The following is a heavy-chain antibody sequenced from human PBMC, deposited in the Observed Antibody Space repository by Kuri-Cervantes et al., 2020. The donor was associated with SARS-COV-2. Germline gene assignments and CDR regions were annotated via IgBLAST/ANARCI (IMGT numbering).Heavy chain of an antibody. CDR2: INPNRGGK. V-gene: IGHV1-2*04. D-gene: IGHD1-7*01. CDR1: GYTLTCYY. Sequence: SVNVSCKPSGYTLTCYYMHWVRQATGPAVEWMGRINPNRGGKNYAQKFQVFVTMTRDTSISTAYMELSRLKSDDTAVYYCARGGITGTTGNWYFDLWGRGTLVTVSS. CDR3: ARGGITGTTGNWYFDL. J-gene: IGHJ2*01.